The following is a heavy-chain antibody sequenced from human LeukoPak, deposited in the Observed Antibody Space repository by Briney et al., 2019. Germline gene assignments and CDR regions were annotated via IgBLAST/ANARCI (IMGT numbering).Heavy chain of an antibody. CDR3: AKLKRELEYYFDY. Sequence: GGSLRLSCAASGFTFSSYTMCWVRQAPGKGLEWVSAISGSGGSTYYADSVKGRFTISRDNSKNTLYLQMNSLRAVDTVVYYCAKLKRELEYYFDYWGQGTLVTVPS. D-gene: IGHD1-26*01. CDR2: ISGSGGST. J-gene: IGHJ4*02. V-gene: IGHV3-23*01. CDR1: GFTFSSYT.